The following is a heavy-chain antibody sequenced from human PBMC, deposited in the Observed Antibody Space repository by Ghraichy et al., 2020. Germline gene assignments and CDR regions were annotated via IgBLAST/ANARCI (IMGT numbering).Heavy chain of an antibody. CDR2: INWSGDYK. CDR3: ARDTSAGFGDAFDL. J-gene: IGHJ3*01. CDR1: GFTFDDHG. V-gene: IGHV3-20*04. Sequence: SLLLSCATSGFTFDDHGMSWVRPAPGKGLERVSGINWSGDYKGYADSVKGRFTISRDNAKNSLFLQMNSLRAEDSALYYCARDTSAGFGDAFDLWGQGTMVTVSS. D-gene: IGHD2-15*01.